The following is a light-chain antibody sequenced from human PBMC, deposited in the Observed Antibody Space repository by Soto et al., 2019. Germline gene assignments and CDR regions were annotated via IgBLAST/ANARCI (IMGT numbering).Light chain of an antibody. CDR3: QQLNSYPPFT. CDR2: AAP. V-gene: IGKV1-9*01. Sequence: IQLTQSPSSLSASVGDRVTITCRASQGISSYLAWYQQKPGKAPKLLIYAAPTLQSGVPSRFSGSGSGTDFTLTISSLQPEDFATYYCQQLNSYPPFTFGPGTKVDIK. CDR1: QGISSY. J-gene: IGKJ3*01.